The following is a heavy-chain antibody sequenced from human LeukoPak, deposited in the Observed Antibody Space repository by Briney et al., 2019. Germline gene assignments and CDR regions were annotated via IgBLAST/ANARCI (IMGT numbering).Heavy chain of an antibody. CDR2: ISVCKGDT. CDR3: ARAGGWARGDYKAHAFDI. CDR1: GYTFTNFG. Sequence: GASVKVSCKASGYTFTNFGISWVRQAPGQGLEWMGWISVCKGDTNYAQILQGRVTMTTDTSTSTAYMELRSLTSDDTAVYYCARAGGWARGDYKAHAFDIWGQGTMVTVSS. V-gene: IGHV1-18*01. D-gene: IGHD6-19*01. J-gene: IGHJ3*02.